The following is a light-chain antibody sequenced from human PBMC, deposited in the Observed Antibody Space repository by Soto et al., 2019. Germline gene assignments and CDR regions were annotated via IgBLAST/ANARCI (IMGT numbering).Light chain of an antibody. Sequence: SYELTQPPSVSVAPGQTARITCGGNNIGSKSVHWYQQKAGQAPVLVVYDDSDRPSGIPERFSGSNSGNTATLTSSSVEAGDEAVSYCQVWDSSCDHVVFGGGTKLTVL. J-gene: IGLJ2*01. V-gene: IGLV3-21*02. CDR2: DDS. CDR3: QVWDSSCDHVV. CDR1: NIGSKS.